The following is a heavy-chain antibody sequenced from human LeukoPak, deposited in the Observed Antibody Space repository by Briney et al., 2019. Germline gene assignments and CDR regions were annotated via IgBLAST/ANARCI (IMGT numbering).Heavy chain of an antibody. CDR1: GGSFSGYY. J-gene: IGHJ5*02. Sequence: SETLSLTCAVYGGSFSGYYWSWIRQPPGKGLEWIGEINHSGSTNYNPSLKSRVTISVDTSKNQFSLKLSSVTAADTAVYYCARDLWDNLWGQGTLVTVSS. D-gene: IGHD1-26*01. CDR3: ARDLWDNL. CDR2: INHSGST. V-gene: IGHV4-34*01.